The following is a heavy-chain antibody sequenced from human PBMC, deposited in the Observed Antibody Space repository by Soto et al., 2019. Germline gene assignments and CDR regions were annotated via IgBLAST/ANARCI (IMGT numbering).Heavy chain of an antibody. CDR1: GFTFSSYG. J-gene: IGHJ4*02. D-gene: IGHD7-27*01. Sequence: QLQLVESGGGVVQPGRSLRLSCAASGFTFSSYGMHWVRQAPGKGLEWVAVIWYDGSNKYYADSVKGRFTISRDNSKNTLYLQMNSLRAEDTAVYYCARVWGRVGNFDYWGQGTLVTVSS. CDR2: IWYDGSNK. CDR3: ARVWGRVGNFDY. V-gene: IGHV3-33*01.